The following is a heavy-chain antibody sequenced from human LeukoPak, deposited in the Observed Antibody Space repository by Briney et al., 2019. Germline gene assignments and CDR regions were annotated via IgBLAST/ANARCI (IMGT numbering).Heavy chain of an antibody. CDR3: ARRNGYSLDAFDI. Sequence: PSETLSLTCTVSGGSISSYYLNWIRQPPGKGLEWIGYIHYSGSTNYNPSLKSRVTISVDTSKNQFSLKLSPVTAADTAVYYCARRNGYSLDAFDIWGQGTMVTVSS. CDR1: GGSISSYY. CDR2: IHYSGST. D-gene: IGHD5-24*01. J-gene: IGHJ3*02. V-gene: IGHV4-59*08.